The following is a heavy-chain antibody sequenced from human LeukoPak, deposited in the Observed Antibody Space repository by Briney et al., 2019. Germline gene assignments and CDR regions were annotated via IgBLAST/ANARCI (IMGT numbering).Heavy chain of an antibody. J-gene: IGHJ3*01. CDR2: ISGSGGST. V-gene: IGHV3-23*01. D-gene: IGHD5-18*01. CDR1: GFTFSSYA. CDR3: ANSVQLWLSSDAFDV. Sequence: GGSLRLSCAASGFTFSSYAMSWVRQAPGKGLEWVSAISGSGGSTYYADSVKGRFTISRDNSKNTLYLQMNSLRAEDTAVYYCANSVQLWLSSDAFDVWGQGTMVTVSS.